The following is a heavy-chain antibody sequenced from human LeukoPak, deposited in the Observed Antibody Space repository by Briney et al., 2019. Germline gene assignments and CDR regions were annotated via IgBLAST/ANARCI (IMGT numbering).Heavy chain of an antibody. D-gene: IGHD2-2*01. Sequence: GGSLRLSCAASGFTFSSYEMNWVRQAPGKGLEWVSYISSSGSTIYYADSVKGRFTISRDNAKNSLYLQMNSLRAEDTAVYYCAGGGESIVVVPAASDYWGQGTLVTVSS. CDR3: AGGGESIVVVPAASDY. J-gene: IGHJ4*02. V-gene: IGHV3-48*03. CDR1: GFTFSSYE. CDR2: ISSSGSTI.